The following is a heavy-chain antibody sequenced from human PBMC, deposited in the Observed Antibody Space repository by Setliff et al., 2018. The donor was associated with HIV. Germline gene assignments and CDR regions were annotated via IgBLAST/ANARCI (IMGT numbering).Heavy chain of an antibody. CDR2: INGGNGNT. V-gene: IGHV1-3*01. CDR1: GYTFTNYP. D-gene: IGHD6-13*01. Sequence: GASVKVSCKTSGYTFTNYPMHWVRQAPGQRLEWMGWINGGNGNTKYSQTFQGWVTITRDTSASTAYMELSSLRSEDTAVYYCARSSGYSSSWYYFDYWGQGTLVTVS. CDR3: ARSSGYSSSWYYFDY. J-gene: IGHJ4*02.